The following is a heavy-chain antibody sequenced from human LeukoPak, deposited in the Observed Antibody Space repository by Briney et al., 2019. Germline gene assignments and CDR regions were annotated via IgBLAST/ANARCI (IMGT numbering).Heavy chain of an antibody. V-gene: IGHV1-2*02. J-gene: IGHJ4*02. CDR1: GHTFTDYY. CDR3: ARDRDYSKTERGFDY. D-gene: IGHD4-11*01. Sequence: GASVKVSCKTSGHTFTDYYIHWVRQAPGQGLEWMGWINPDSGETKSAKKFQGRVTMTGDTSISTVYMELSRVTSDDTAVYYCARDRDYSKTERGFDYWGQGTLVTVSS. CDR2: INPDSGET.